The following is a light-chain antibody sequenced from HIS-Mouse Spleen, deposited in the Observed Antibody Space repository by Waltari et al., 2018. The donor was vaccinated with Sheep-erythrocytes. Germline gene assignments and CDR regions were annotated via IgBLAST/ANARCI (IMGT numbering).Light chain of an antibody. CDR2: DVS. J-gene: IGLJ3*02. CDR1: SSDVGGYNY. V-gene: IGLV2-11*01. CDR3: CSYAGSYTFWV. Sequence: QSALTQPRSVSGSPGQSVTISCTGTSSDVGGYNYVSWYQQHPGKAPKLMSYDVSKRPSGVPGRFSGSKSGNTASLTISGLQAEAEADYYCCSYAGSYTFWVFGGGTKLTVL.